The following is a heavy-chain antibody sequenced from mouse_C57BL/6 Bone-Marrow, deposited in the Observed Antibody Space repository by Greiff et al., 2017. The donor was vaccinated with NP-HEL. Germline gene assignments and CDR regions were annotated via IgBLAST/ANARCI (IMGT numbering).Heavy chain of an antibody. CDR1: GYTFTSYW. CDR3: ARGGYYYYGNSPYYFDY. J-gene: IGHJ2*01. V-gene: IGHV1-64*01. D-gene: IGHD1-1*01. CDR2: IHPNSGST. Sequence: QVHVKQPGAELVKPGASVKLSCKASGYTFTSYWMHWVKQRPGQGLEWIGMIHPNSGSTNYNEKFKSKATLTVDKSSSTAYMQLSSLTSEDSAVYYCARGGYYYYGNSPYYFDYWGQGTTLTVSS.